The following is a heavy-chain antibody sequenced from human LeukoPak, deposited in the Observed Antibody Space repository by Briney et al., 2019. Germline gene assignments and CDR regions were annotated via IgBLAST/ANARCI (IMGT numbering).Heavy chain of an antibody. CDR1: GYTFTGYY. D-gene: IGHD6-13*01. J-gene: IGHJ4*02. CDR3: VRGSSSWYEFDY. Sequence: ASVKVSCKAPGYTFTGYYMHWVRQAPGQGLEWMGRTNPNSGGTNCAQKFQGRVTMTRDTSISTAYMELSRLRSDDTAVYYCVRGSSSWYEFDYWGQGTLVTVSS. CDR2: TNPNSGGT. V-gene: IGHV1-2*06.